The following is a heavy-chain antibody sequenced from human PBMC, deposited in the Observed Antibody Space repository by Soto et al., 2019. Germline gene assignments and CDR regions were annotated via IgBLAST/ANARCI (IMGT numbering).Heavy chain of an antibody. CDR3: GRAVGGYNRPFDY. CDR1: GGSISSGDYY. V-gene: IGHV4-30-4*01. D-gene: IGHD5-12*01. CDR2: IYYSGST. J-gene: IGHJ4*02. Sequence: QVQLQESGPGLVKPSQTLSLTCTVSGGSISSGDYYWSWIRQPPGKGLEWIGYIYYSGSTYYNPSLKSRVTTAVDTSKNQFSLKLSSVTAADTAVYYCGRAVGGYNRPFDYWGQGTLVTVSS.